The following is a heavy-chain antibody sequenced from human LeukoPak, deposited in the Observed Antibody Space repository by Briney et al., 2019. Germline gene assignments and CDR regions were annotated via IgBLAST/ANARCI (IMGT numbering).Heavy chain of an antibody. CDR2: ISAYNGNI. CDR1: GYTFTSYG. CDR3: ARGRGSGSYFSYYYYYYMDV. Sequence: ASVKVSCKASGYTFTSYGISWVRQAPGQGLEWMGWISAYNGNINYAQKLQGRVTMTKDTSTSTAYMELSSLRSEDTAVYYCARGRGSGSYFSYYYYYYMDVWGKGTTVTVSS. J-gene: IGHJ6*03. V-gene: IGHV1-18*01. D-gene: IGHD3-10*01.